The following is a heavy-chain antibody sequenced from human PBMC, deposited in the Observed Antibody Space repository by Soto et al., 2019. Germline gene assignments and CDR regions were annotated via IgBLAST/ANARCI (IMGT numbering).Heavy chain of an antibody. D-gene: IGHD2-2*01. V-gene: IGHV1-18*01. CDR1: GYTFSNYG. Sequence: ASVKVSCKTSGYTFSNYGITWVRQAPGQPLEWLGWISLYSDGTNYAQKFQGRVSMTTDTSTTTAYIELRSLRSDDTAVYYCARVVPGAEAWFGPWGQGTLVTVSS. J-gene: IGHJ5*02. CDR2: ISLYSDGT. CDR3: ARVVPGAEAWFGP.